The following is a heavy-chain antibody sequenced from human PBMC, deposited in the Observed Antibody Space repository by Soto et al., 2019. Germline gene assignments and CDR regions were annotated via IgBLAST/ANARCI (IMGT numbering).Heavy chain of an antibody. D-gene: IGHD2-2*01. V-gene: IGHV1-18*01. CDR1: GYTFSNYG. Sequence: ASVKVSCKTSGYTFSNYGITWVRQAPGQPLEWLGWISLYSDGTNYAQKFQGRVSMTTDTSTTTAYIELRSLRSDDTAVYYCARVVPGAEAWFGPWGQGTLVTVSS. J-gene: IGHJ5*02. CDR2: ISLYSDGT. CDR3: ARVVPGAEAWFGP.